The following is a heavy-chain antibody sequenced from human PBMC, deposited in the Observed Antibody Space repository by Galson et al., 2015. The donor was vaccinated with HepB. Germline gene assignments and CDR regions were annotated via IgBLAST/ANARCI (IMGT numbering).Heavy chain of an antibody. D-gene: IGHD5-18*01. Sequence: ETLSLTCTVSGASISSSLYYWVWVRQPPEKGLEWIGSIYYTGNTYYKSSLKSRVTISADMSKNQFSLKVNSVTAADTAVYYCARAAGDSSTYADDYWGQGALVTVSS. V-gene: IGHV4-39*07. J-gene: IGHJ4*02. CDR1: GASISSSLYY. CDR2: IYYTGNT. CDR3: ARAAGDSSTYADDY.